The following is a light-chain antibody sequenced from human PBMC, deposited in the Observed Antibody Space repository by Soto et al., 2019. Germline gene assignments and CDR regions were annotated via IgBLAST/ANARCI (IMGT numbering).Light chain of an antibody. CDR1: SSNIGSNY. Sequence: QAVVTQPPSASGTPRQRVTISCSGSSSNIGSNYVYWYQQLPGTAPKLLIYRNNQRPSGVPDRFSGSKSGTSASLAISGLRSEDEADYYCAAWDDSLSGLYVFGTGTKLTVL. CDR3: AAWDDSLSGLYV. J-gene: IGLJ1*01. CDR2: RNN. V-gene: IGLV1-47*01.